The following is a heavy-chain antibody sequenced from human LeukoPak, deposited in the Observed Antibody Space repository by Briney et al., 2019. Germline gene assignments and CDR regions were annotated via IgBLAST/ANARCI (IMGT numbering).Heavy chain of an antibody. D-gene: IGHD5-24*01. CDR1: GFTFSNAW. V-gene: IGHV3-15*07. CDR2: IKSKTDGGTT. J-gene: IGHJ4*02. CDR3: ARGGDNRDGYSWFGC. Sequence: GGSLRLSCAASGFTFSNAWMNWVRQAPGKGLEWVGRIKSKTDGGTTDYAAPVKGRFTISRDDSKNTLYLQMNSLKTEDTAVYYCARGGDNRDGYSWFGCWGQGTLVTVSS.